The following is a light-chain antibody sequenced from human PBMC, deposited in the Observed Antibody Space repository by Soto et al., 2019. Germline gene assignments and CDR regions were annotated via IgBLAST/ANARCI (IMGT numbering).Light chain of an antibody. J-gene: IGLJ2*01. CDR3: SSYPV. Sequence: QSALTQPASVSGSPGQSITISCTGTSSDVGGYNYVSWYQQHPGKAPKLMIYEVSNRPSGVSNRFSGSKSGNTASLTFSGLQAEDEADYYCSSYPVFGGGTKLTVL. V-gene: IGLV2-14*01. CDR2: EVS. CDR1: SSDVGGYNY.